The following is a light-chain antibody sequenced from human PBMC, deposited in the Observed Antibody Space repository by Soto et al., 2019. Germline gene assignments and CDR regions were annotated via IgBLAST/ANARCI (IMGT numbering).Light chain of an antibody. CDR2: EVS. Sequence: QSVLTQPASVSGSPGQSITISCTGTSSDVGGYNYVSWYQQHPGKAPKLMIYEVSNRPSAVSNRFSGSKSGNTASLTISGLQAEDEADYYCSSYTSSSTDVFGTGTKVTVL. CDR1: SSDVGGYNY. V-gene: IGLV2-14*01. CDR3: SSYTSSSTDV. J-gene: IGLJ1*01.